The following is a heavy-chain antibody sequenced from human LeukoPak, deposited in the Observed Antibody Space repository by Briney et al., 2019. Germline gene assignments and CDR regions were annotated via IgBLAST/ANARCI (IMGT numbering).Heavy chain of an antibody. D-gene: IGHD3-9*01. CDR3: ARGYFDWSPGDYGMDV. J-gene: IGHJ6*02. CDR2: IKQDGSEK. Sequence: GGSLRLSCAASGFTFSSYWMSWVRQAPGKGLEWVANIKQDGSEKYYVDSVKGRFTISRDNAKNSLYLRMNSLRAEDTAVYYCARGYFDWSPGDYGMDVWGQGTTVTVSS. CDR1: GFTFSSYW. V-gene: IGHV3-7*01.